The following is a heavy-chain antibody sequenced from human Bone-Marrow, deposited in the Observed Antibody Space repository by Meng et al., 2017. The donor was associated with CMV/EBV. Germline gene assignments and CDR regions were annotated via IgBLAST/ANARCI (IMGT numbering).Heavy chain of an antibody. V-gene: IGHV1-2*02. CDR2: INPNSGGT. J-gene: IGHJ5*02. D-gene: IGHD1-7*01. CDR3: AGDNWNYGWFDP. Sequence: CKASGYTFTGYYLHWVRQAPGQGLEWMGWINPNSGGTNYAQKFQGRVTMTRDTSISTAYMELSRLRSDDTAVYYCAGDNWNYGWFDPWGQGTLVTVSS. CDR1: GYTFTGYY.